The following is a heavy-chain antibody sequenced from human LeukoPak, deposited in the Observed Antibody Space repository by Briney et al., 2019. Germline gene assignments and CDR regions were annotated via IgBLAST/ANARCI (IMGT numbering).Heavy chain of an antibody. CDR2: IYYSGST. CDR1: GGSISSYY. J-gene: IGHJ5*02. D-gene: IGHD3-10*01. CDR3: ARSLYYYGSGQNWFYP. V-gene: IGHV4-59*01. Sequence: SETLSLTCTVSGGSISSYYCSWIRQPPGKGLEWIGYIYYSGSTNYNPSLKSRVTISVDTAKNQFSLKLSSVTAADTAVYYCARSLYYYGSGQNWFYPWGQGTLVTVSS.